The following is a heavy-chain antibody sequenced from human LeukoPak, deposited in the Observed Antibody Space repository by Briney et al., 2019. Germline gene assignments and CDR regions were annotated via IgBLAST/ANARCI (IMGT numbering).Heavy chain of an antibody. CDR3: ASGYARSARHQSDF. CDR1: GFTFSDYW. D-gene: IGHD5-12*01. V-gene: IGHV3-74*01. CDR2: INSDGSNT. J-gene: IGHJ4*02. Sequence: QTGGSLRHSCVVSGFTFSDYWMHWVRQAPGKGLVWVSRINSDGSNTNYAGSVKGRFTISRDNAKNTLYLQMNSLRVEDTAVYYCASGYARSARHQSDFWGQGTVVTVSS.